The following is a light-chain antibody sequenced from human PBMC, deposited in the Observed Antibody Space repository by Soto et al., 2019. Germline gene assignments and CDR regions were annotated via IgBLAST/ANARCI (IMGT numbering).Light chain of an antibody. J-gene: IGLJ1*01. Sequence: QSALTQPASVSGSPGQSITISCIGTSSDIGGYNYVSWYQQHPGKAPKLMIYDVSNRPSGVSNRFSGSKSGNTASLTISGLQAEDEADYYCCSYTSSTIYVFGTGTKLTVL. V-gene: IGLV2-14*01. CDR1: SSDIGGYNY. CDR2: DVS. CDR3: CSYTSSTIYV.